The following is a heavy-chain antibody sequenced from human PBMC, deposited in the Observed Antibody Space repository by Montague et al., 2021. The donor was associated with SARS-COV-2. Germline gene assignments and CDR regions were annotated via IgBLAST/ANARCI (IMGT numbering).Heavy chain of an antibody. Sequence: SETLSLTCTVSGDSITTHYWSWIRQPAGKGLEWIGRTHFSGKTNFSPFFSSRLTMSADTSKNQFSLKLTSVTAADTAIYFCARDRFDVGAGSQGTIDFWGQGTLVTVSS. CDR2: THFSGKT. J-gene: IGHJ4*02. V-gene: IGHV4-4*07. CDR3: ARDRFDVGAGSQGTIDF. CDR1: GDSITTHY. D-gene: IGHD3-10*01.